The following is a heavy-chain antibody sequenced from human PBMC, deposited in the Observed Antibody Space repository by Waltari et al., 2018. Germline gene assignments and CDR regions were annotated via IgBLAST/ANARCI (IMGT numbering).Heavy chain of an antibody. Sequence: EVGLLESGGDLVQPGGSLRLSCEVSRFPLGTYGMSWVRQAPGQGLEWVAAITATGSRTFNADSVKGRFTISRDSSKNTLSLQMNSLRVEDTAIYYCANHLQDNCGRRGGTFDIWGQGTVVTVSS. V-gene: IGHV3-23*01. J-gene: IGHJ3*02. CDR3: ANHLQDNCGRRGGTFDI. CDR2: ITATGSRT. D-gene: IGHD2-21*01. CDR1: RFPLGTYG.